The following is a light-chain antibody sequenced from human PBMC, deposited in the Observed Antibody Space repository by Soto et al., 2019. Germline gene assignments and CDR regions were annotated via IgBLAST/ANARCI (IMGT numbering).Light chain of an antibody. CDR2: AAS. CDR3: QQSYSMIRT. V-gene: IGKV1-39*01. CDR1: QSISSH. J-gene: IGKJ1*01. Sequence: DIQMTQSPSSLSASVGDRVTITCRASQSISSHLNWYQEKPGKAPKLLIYAASSLQSGVPSRFSGSGSGTDFTLTISSLQPEDFATYYCQQSYSMIRTFGQGTKVDI.